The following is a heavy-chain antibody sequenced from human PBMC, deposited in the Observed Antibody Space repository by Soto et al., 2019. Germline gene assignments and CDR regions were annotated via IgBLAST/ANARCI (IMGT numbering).Heavy chain of an antibody. CDR3: ARAEAVVVPAATWFDP. V-gene: IGHV1-2*02. Sequence: QVQLVQSGAEVKKPGASVKVSCKASGYTFTGYYMHWGRQAPGQGLEWMGWINPNSGGTNYAQKFQGRVTMTRDTSISTAYMELSRLRSDDTAVYYCARAEAVVVPAATWFDPWGQGTLVTVSS. D-gene: IGHD2-2*01. CDR2: INPNSGGT. J-gene: IGHJ5*02. CDR1: GYTFTGYY.